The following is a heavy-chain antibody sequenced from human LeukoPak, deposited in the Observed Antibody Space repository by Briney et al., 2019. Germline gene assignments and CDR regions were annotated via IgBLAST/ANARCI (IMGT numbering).Heavy chain of an antibody. D-gene: IGHD4-23*01. V-gene: IGHV1-2*02. CDR2: LNSNSGGT. CDR1: GYTFTGYF. J-gene: IGHJ1*01. CDR3: ARDKGERTVATRGDFQH. Sequence: APVKVSCKASGYTFTGYFMHWVRQAPGQGLEWMGWLNSNSGGTEYAQKFQGRVTMTRDTSISTVYMELSRLTSDDTAVYYCARDKGERTVATRGDFQHWGQGTLVTVSS.